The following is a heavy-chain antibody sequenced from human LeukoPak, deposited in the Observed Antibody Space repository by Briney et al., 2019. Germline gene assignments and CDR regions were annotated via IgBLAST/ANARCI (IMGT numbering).Heavy chain of an antibody. J-gene: IGHJ5*02. V-gene: IGHV4-4*02. CDR3: ARDSVLLWFGELSRPRGFDP. CDR2: IYHSGST. CDR1: GGSISSINW. D-gene: IGHD3-10*01. Sequence: SGTLSLTCAVSGGSISSINWWRWVRQPPGKGLEWIGEIYHSGSTNYNPSLKSPVTISVDKSKNQFSLNLSSVTAADTAVYYCARDSVLLWFGELSRPRGFDPWGQGTLVTVSS.